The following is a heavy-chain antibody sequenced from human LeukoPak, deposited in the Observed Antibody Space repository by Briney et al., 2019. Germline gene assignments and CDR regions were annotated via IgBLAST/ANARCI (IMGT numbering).Heavy chain of an antibody. D-gene: IGHD6-6*01. CDR3: VQLSYTPFDYYYYMDV. V-gene: IGHV4-39*01. CDR2: SYYSGST. CDR1: GGSISSSSYY. J-gene: IGHJ6*03. Sequence: ASETLSLTCTGSGGSISSSSYYWGWIRQPPGKGREWIGSSYYSGSTYYNPSLKSRVTISVDTSKNQFALKLSSVTAADTAVYYCVQLSYTPFDYYYYMDVWGKGTTVTVPS.